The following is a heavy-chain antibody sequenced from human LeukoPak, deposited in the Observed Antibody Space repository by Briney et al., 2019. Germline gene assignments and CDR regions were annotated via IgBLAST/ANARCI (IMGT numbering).Heavy chain of an antibody. CDR2: ITSSSSYI. J-gene: IGHJ4*02. V-gene: IGHV3-21*04. CDR3: ARVQQYDVFDY. Sequence: GGSLRLSCAGSGFIFGSYSMNWVRQAPGKGLEWVSSITSSSSYIYYADSVKGRFTISRDNAKKSLYLQMDSLRAEDTALYYCARVQQYDVFDYWGQGTLVTVSS. D-gene: IGHD3-16*01. CDR1: GFIFGSYS.